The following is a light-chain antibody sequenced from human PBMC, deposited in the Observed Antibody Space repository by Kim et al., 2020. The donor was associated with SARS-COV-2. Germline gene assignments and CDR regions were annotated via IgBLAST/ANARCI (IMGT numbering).Light chain of an antibody. CDR2: SAS. V-gene: IGKV3-20*01. Sequence: EIVLTQSPGPLSLSPGEMATLSCRASHSLSSGYLAWYQQKPGQSPRLLIHSASIRAAGIPDRFSGRGSGTDFTLTISRLDPEDFAVYYCQHYGNSFPWTFGQGTKVDIK. J-gene: IGKJ1*01. CDR1: HSLSSGY. CDR3: QHYGNSFPWT.